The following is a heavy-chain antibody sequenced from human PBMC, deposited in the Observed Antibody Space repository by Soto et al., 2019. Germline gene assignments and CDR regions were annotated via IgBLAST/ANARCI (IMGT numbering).Heavy chain of an antibody. CDR3: ARVVVAVAATGYYYHYGMDV. CDR1: AGTFSSYV. CDR2: ISPIFGTP. J-gene: IGHJ6*02. V-gene: IGHV1-69*12. Sequence: QVQLVQSGAEVKKPGSSVKVSCKASAGTFSSYVISRVRQAPGQGLEWMGGISPIFGTPNYAQKFQGRVTITADESTSTAYMELSSLRSEDTAVYYCARVVVAVAATGYYYHYGMDVWGQGTTVTVSS. D-gene: IGHD2-15*01.